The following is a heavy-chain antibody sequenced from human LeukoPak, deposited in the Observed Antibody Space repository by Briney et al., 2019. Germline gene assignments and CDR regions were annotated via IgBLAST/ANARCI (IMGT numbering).Heavy chain of an antibody. CDR1: GDSVSSNSAA. D-gene: IGHD6-13*01. CDR2: TCYRSKWFN. V-gene: IGHV6-1*01. CDR3: ARYSSNFKFFDY. J-gene: IGHJ4*02. Sequence: SQTLSLTCAMSGDSVSSNSAAWNWIRQSPSRGLEWLGRTCYRSKWFNDYAVSVKGRITINPDTSKNQFSLQLNSVTPEDTVVYYCARYSSNFKFFDYWGQGTLVTVSS.